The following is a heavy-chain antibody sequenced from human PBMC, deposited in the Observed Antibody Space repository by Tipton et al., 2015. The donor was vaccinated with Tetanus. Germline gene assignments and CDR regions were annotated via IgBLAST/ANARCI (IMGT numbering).Heavy chain of an antibody. J-gene: IGHJ2*01. V-gene: IGHV4-59*02. CDR1: GDSVSGYY. CDR2: VYYTGST. D-gene: IGHD5-12*01. CDR3: VRAKLRRGFSGYLYFDL. Sequence: TLSLTCTVSGDSVSGYYWSWIRQPPGKGLEWIGYVYYTGSTNHNPSLKSRVTISMDTSKNQFSLKLTSVTAADSAIYYCVRAKLRRGFSGYLYFDLWGRGTLVTVSS.